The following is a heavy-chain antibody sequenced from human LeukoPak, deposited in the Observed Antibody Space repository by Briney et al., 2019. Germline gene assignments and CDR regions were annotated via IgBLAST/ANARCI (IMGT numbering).Heavy chain of an antibody. Sequence: GGSLRLSCAASGFIFSSYAMSWVRQAPGKGLEWVSGISGSGGGTYYADSVKGRFTISRDNSKNTLYLQINSLRAEDTAVYYCAKRGPGTGYYYDDAFDIWGQGTMVTVSS. V-gene: IGHV3-23*01. D-gene: IGHD3-22*01. CDR2: ISGSGGGT. J-gene: IGHJ3*02. CDR1: GFIFSSYA. CDR3: AKRGPGTGYYYDDAFDI.